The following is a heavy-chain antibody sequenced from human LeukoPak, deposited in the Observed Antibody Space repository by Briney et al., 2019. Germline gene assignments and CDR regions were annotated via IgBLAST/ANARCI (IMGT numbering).Heavy chain of an antibody. V-gene: IGHV4-30-2*01. D-gene: IGHD3-10*01. CDR2: IYHSGST. CDR3: ARAPYGLGSYYKEFPFDP. CDR1: GGSISSGGYS. Sequence: PSQTLSLTCAVSGGSISSGGYSWSWIRQPPGKGLEWIGYIYHSGSTYYNPSLKSRVTISVDRSKNQFSLKLSSVTAADTAVYYCARAPYGLGSYYKEFPFDPWGQGTLVTVSS. J-gene: IGHJ5*02.